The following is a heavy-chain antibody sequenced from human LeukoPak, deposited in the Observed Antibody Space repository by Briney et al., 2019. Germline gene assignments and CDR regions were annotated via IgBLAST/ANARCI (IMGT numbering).Heavy chain of an antibody. J-gene: IGHJ6*03. CDR1: GGSISSSSYY. D-gene: IGHD6-13*01. CDR2: IYYSGST. V-gene: IGHV4-39*01. Sequence: SETLSLTCTVSGGSISSSSYYWGWIRQPPGKGLEWIGSIYYSGSTYYNPSLKSRVTISVDTSKNQFSLKLSSVTAADTAVYYCARRRKSQLARIAAAADYMDVWGKGTTVTVSS. CDR3: ARRRKSQLARIAAAADYMDV.